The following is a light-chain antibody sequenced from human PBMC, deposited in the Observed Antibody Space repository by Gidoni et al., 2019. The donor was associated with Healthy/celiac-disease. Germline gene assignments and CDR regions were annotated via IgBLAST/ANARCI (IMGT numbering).Light chain of an antibody. CDR3: QQYGSSLYT. CDR1: QSVSSSH. CDR2: GAS. Sequence: EIVLTQSPGTLSLSPGERATLSCRASQSVSSSHLAWYQQKPGQAPRLLIYGASSRATGIPDRFSGSGSGTDFTLTISRLEPEDVAVYYCQQYGSSLYTFXXXTKLEIK. V-gene: IGKV3-20*01. J-gene: IGKJ2*01.